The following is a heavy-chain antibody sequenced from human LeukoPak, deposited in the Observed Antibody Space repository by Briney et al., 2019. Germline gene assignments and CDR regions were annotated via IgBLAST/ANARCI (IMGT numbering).Heavy chain of an antibody. Sequence: GGSLRLSCAASGFTFSSYGMHWVRQAPGKGLEWVAFIRYDGSSKYYADSVKGRFTISRDNSKNTLYLQMNSLRAEDTAVYHCAKGIAADYWGQGTLVTVSS. V-gene: IGHV3-30*02. CDR3: AKGIAADY. J-gene: IGHJ4*02. CDR1: GFTFSSYG. D-gene: IGHD6-13*01. CDR2: IRYDGSSK.